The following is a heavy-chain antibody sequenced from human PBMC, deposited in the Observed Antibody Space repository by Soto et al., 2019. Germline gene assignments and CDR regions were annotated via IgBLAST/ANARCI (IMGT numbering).Heavy chain of an antibody. Sequence: GGSLRLSCAASGFTVSSNYMSWVRQAPGKGLEWVSVIYSGGSTYYADSVKGRFTISRDNSKNTLYLQMNSLRAEDTAVYYCARAGHSSAYYYYMDVWGKGTTVTVSS. V-gene: IGHV3-66*01. D-gene: IGHD3-10*01. CDR1: GFTVSSNY. CDR2: IYSGGST. CDR3: ARAGHSSAYYYYMDV. J-gene: IGHJ6*03.